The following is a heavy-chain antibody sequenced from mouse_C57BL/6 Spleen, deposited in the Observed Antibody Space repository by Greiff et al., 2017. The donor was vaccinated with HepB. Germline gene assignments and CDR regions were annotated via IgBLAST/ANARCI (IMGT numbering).Heavy chain of an antibody. CDR2: IWTGGGT. J-gene: IGHJ3*01. V-gene: IGHV2-9-1*01. D-gene: IGHD1-1*01. CDR3: ARGDYGSSYGGFAY. Sequence: VQLQQSGPGLVAPSQSLSITCTVSGFSLTSYAISWVRQPPGKGLEWLGVIWTGGGTNYNSALKSRLSISKDNSKSQVFLKMNSLQTDDTARYYCARGDYGSSYGGFAYWGQGTLVTVSA. CDR1: GFSLTSYA.